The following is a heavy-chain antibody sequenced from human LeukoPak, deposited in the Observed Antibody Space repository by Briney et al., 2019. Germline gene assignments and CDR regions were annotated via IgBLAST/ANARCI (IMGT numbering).Heavy chain of an antibody. CDR2: ISWNSGSI. CDR3: AKDGAAAGKGELDAFDI. J-gene: IGHJ3*02. CDR1: GFTFDDYA. D-gene: IGHD6-13*01. V-gene: IGHV3-9*01. Sequence: GGSLRLSCAASGFTFDDYAMHWVRQAPGKGLEWVSGISWNSGSIGYADSVKGRFTISRDNAKNSLYLQMNSLRAEDTAVYYCAKDGAAAGKGELDAFDIWGQGTMVTVSS.